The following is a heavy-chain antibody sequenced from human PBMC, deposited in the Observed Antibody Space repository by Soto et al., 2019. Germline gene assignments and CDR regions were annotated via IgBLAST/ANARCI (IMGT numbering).Heavy chain of an antibody. CDR2: IYYSCST. J-gene: IGHJ3*02. CDR3: ARPPVAGRGGACDI. Sequence: QLQLQESGPGLVKPSETLSLTCTVSAGSISSSNYYWGWIRQPPGKGMEWIGNIYYSCSTYYNPSLKSRVTISINTSNNQFPVRLTSVTAADTAVYYGARPPVAGRGGACDIWGQGTMVTVSS. V-gene: IGHV4-39*01. CDR1: AGSISSSNYY. D-gene: IGHD2-15*01.